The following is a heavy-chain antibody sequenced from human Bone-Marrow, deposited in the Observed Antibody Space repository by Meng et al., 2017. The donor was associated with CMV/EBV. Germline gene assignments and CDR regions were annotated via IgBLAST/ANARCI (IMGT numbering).Heavy chain of an antibody. D-gene: IGHD3-22*01. CDR2: MNPNSGGT. Sequence: ASVKVSCKASGYTFTGYYMHWVRQAPGQGLEWMGWMNPNSGGTNYAQKFQGRVTMTRDTSISTAYMELSRLRSDDTAVYYCARGGVTYYYDSSYFSYWGQGTLATVSS. J-gene: IGHJ4*02. V-gene: IGHV1-2*02. CDR1: GYTFTGYY. CDR3: ARGGVTYYYDSSYFSY.